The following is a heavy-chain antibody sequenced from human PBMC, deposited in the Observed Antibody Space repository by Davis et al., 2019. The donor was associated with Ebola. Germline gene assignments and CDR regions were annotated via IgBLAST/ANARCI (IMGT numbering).Heavy chain of an antibody. J-gene: IGHJ6*04. D-gene: IGHD1-1*01. V-gene: IGHV4-59*01. CDR1: GGSITSYY. CDR2: VYYSGST. Sequence: MPSETLSLTCSVSGGSITSYYWTWIRQPPGKGLEWIGYVYYSGSTSYNPALKSRLTMSADSSKNQFSLKLSSVTAADTAVYYCAIGPWMEGGYGMDVWGKGTTVTVSS. CDR3: AIGPWMEGGYGMDV.